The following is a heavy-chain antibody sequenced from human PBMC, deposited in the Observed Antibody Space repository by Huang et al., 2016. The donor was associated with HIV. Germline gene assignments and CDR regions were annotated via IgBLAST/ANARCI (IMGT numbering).Heavy chain of an antibody. V-gene: IGHV3-11*04. CDR3: ARKGRDDFWSGYPDY. D-gene: IGHD3-3*01. CDR2: MSSTGNTI. J-gene: IGHJ4*02. CDR1: GFTFSDYY. Sequence: QVQLVESGGGLVKPGGSLRLSCAASGFTFSDYYMSWIRQAPGKGLEWVSYMSSTGNTIYYPDSLKGRFTISRDNAKNSLFLQMNSLRAEDTAIYYCARKGRDDFWSGYPDYWGQGTLVTVSS.